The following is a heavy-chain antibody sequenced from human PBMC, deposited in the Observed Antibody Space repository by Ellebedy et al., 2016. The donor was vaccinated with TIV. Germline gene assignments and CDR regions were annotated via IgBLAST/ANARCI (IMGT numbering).Heavy chain of an antibody. J-gene: IGHJ4*02. CDR1: GFTFSSYG. D-gene: IGHD5-18*01. Sequence: GGSLRLSCAASGFTFSSYGIHWVRQAPGKGLEWVALIASDGSYKYYSDAVKGRFTISRDRSKNMLYLQMSSLRSEDTAIYYCARDKYGYGNYDYWGQGTLVTVSS. V-gene: IGHV3-30*03. CDR3: ARDKYGYGNYDY. CDR2: IASDGSYK.